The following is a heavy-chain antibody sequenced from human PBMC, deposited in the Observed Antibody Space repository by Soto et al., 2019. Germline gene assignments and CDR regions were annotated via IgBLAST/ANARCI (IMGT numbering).Heavy chain of an antibody. V-gene: IGHV3-30*18. CDR1: GFTFSSYG. J-gene: IGHJ6*02. CDR2: ISYDGSNK. Sequence: QVQLVESGGGVVQPGRSLRLSCAASGFTFSSYGMHWVRQAPGKGLEWVAVISYDGSNKYYADSVKGRFTTSRDNSKNTLYLQMNSLRAEDTAVYYCAKTLPVAATQYYGMDVWGQGTTVTVSS. CDR3: AKTLPVAATQYYGMDV. D-gene: IGHD2-15*01.